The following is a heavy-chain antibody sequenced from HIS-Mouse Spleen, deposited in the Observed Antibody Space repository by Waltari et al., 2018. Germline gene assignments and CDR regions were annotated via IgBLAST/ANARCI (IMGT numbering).Heavy chain of an antibody. V-gene: IGHV4-39*07. CDR2: IYYSGST. J-gene: IGHJ1*01. Sequence: QLQLQESGPGLVKPSETLSLTCTVSGGSISSSSYYWGWIRQPPGKGLEWIGSIYYSGSTYYNPSLKSRVTISVDTSKNQFSLKLSSVTAADTAVYYCASLLAAAGTYFQHWGQGTLVTVSS. CDR3: ASLLAAAGTYFQH. CDR1: GGSISSSSYY. D-gene: IGHD6-13*01.